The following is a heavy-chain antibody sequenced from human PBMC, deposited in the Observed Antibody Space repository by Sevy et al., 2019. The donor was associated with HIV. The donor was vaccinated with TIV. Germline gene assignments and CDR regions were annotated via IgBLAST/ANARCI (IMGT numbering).Heavy chain of an antibody. D-gene: IGHD1-26*01. J-gene: IGHJ4*02. CDR1: GYSISSGYY. CDR2: IYHSGST. Sequence: SETLSLTCAVSGYSISSGYYCGWIRQPPGKGLEWIGSIYHSGSTYYNPSLKSRVTISVDTSKNQFSLKLSSVTAADTAVYYCARDSGSYHSPYFVYWGQGTLVTVSS. CDR3: ARDSGSYHSPYFVY. V-gene: IGHV4-38-2*02.